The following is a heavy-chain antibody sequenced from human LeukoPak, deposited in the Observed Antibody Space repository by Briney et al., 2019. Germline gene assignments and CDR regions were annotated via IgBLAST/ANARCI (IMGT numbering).Heavy chain of an antibody. J-gene: IGHJ4*02. V-gene: IGHV1-69*05. CDR3: ARGPSRARFDY. CDR1: GFTFSSYA. CDR2: IIPIFGTA. Sequence: GGSLRLSCAASGFTFSSYAISWVRQAPGQGLEWMGGIIPIFGTANYAQKFQGRVTITTDESTSTAYMELSSLRSEDTAVYYCARGPSRARFDYWGQGTLVTVSS. D-gene: IGHD5/OR15-5a*01.